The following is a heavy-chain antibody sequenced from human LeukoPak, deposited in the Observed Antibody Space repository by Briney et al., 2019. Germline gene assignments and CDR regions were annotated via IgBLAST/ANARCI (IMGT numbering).Heavy chain of an antibody. CDR3: AKDGQGMATIPYEYFQH. CDR2: IRYDGSNK. CDR1: GFTFSSYG. V-gene: IGHV3-30*02. Sequence: GGSLRLSCAASGFTFSSYGMHWVRQAPGKGLQWVAFIRYDGSNKYYADSVKGRFTISRDNSKNTLYLQMNSLRAEDTAVYYCAKDGQGMATIPYEYFQHWGQGTLVTVPS. J-gene: IGHJ1*01. D-gene: IGHD5-24*01.